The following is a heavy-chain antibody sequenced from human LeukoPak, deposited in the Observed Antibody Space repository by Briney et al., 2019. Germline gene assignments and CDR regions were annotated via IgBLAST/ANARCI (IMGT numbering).Heavy chain of an antibody. D-gene: IGHD6-19*01. V-gene: IGHV3-23*01. CDR3: AKDRRAVAEYYYYYYGMDV. Sequence: GGSLRLSCAASGFTFSSYAMSWVRQAPREELEWVSAISGSGGSTYYADSVKGRFTISRDNSKNTLYLQMNSLRAEDTAVYYCAKDRRAVAEYYYYYYGMDVWGQGTTVTVSS. J-gene: IGHJ6*02. CDR1: GFTFSSYA. CDR2: ISGSGGST.